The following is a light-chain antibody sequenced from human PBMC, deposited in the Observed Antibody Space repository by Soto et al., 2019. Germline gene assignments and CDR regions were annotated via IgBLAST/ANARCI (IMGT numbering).Light chain of an antibody. Sequence: DIQLTQSPSFLSAFVGDTVTITCRASQAMSTYLAWYQQKPGKVPKLLIRSASTLQSGVPPRFSGGGSGTEFTLTISTLQPDDSGIYYCQHLNGYPLAFGGGTNVEIK. CDR3: QHLNGYPLA. CDR2: SAS. CDR1: QAMSTY. V-gene: IGKV1-9*01. J-gene: IGKJ4*01.